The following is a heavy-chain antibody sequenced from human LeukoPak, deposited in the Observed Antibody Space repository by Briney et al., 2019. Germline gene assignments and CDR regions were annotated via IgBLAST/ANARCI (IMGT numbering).Heavy chain of an antibody. J-gene: IGHJ5*02. V-gene: IGHV3-7*01. CDR2: IKQDGSEK. D-gene: IGHD6-13*01. CDR1: GFTFSSYW. CDR3: ARAVGSSSWYPSSFDP. Sequence: GGSLRLSCAASGFTFSSYWMSWVRQAPGKGLEWVSNIKQDGSEKYYVDSVKGRFTISTDNAKNSLYLQMYSLRAEDTAVYYCARAVGSSSWYPSSFDPWGQGTLVTVSS.